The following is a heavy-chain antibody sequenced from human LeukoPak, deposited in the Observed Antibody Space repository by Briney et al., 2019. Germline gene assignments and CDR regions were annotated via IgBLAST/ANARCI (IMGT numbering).Heavy chain of an antibody. CDR3: ARWGGARQFYFDY. D-gene: IGHD3-16*01. CDR2: INYDGSNR. Sequence: GGSLRLSCAASGFSLSNYGLHWVRQGPGKGLEWLAVINYDGSNRYYADSVKGRFTISKDSSENTLYLQMNSLRADDTAMYYCARWGGARQFYFDYWGQGTLATVSS. V-gene: IGHV3-33*01. J-gene: IGHJ4*02. CDR1: GFSLSNYG.